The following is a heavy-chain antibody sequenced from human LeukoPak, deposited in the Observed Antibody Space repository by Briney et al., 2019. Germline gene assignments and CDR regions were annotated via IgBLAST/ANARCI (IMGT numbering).Heavy chain of an antibody. J-gene: IGHJ5*02. CDR3: ARDRSHQRRFHSSREENWFDP. D-gene: IGHD6-13*01. Sequence: PGGSLRLSCAASGFTFSSYSMNWVRQAPGKGLEWVSYISSRSSTIYYADSVKGRFTISRDNAKNSLYLQMNSLRAEDTAVYYCARDRSHQRRFHSSREENWFDPWGQGTLVTVSS. V-gene: IGHV3-48*01. CDR2: ISSRSSTI. CDR1: GFTFSSYS.